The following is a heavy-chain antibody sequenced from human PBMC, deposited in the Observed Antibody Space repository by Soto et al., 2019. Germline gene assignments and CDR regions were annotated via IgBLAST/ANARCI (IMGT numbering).Heavy chain of an antibody. Sequence: VQLVPSGGEVKKPGASVKVSCQASGYPFSDYAISWVRQAPGQGLEWMGWISASTRNTDQAQNFQGRVIMTLDTSTNTAYMELRSLRSDDTAVYYCVRCYCSVGSCYACWHFDLWGRGTLVTVSS. CDR2: ISASTRNT. D-gene: IGHD2-15*01. V-gene: IGHV1-18*01. J-gene: IGHJ2*01. CDR3: VRCYCSVGSCYACWHFDL. CDR1: GYPFSDYA.